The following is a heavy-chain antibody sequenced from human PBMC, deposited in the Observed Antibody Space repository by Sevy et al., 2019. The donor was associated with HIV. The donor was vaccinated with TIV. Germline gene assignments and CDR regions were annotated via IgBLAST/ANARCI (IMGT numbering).Heavy chain of an antibody. D-gene: IGHD4-4*01. CDR2: VSGSGGKT. CDR1: GFTFSNYA. J-gene: IGHJ3*02. V-gene: IGHV3-23*01. CDR3: ATHGSRDGYSYGPFDT. Sequence: GGSLRLSCAASGFTFSNYALSWVRQAPGKGLEWVSAVSGSGGKTYYGDSVKGRFTVSRDTSNNTQILHMTRLRAEDTAVYYCATHGSRDGYSYGPFDTWGQGTMVTVSS.